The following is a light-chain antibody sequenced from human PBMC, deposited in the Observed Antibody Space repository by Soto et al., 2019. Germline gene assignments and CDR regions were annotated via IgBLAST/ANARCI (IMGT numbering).Light chain of an antibody. CDR3: QQSHTTPWT. V-gene: IGKV1-39*01. CDR2: GAS. Sequence: DIQMTQSPSSLSASVGDRVTITCWASQTITTYLNWYQQKPGKAPQILIYGASSLQSGVPSRFTGSGSGTDFTLTISSLQPEDFATYHCQQSHTTPWTFGQGTKVEIK. J-gene: IGKJ1*01. CDR1: QTITTY.